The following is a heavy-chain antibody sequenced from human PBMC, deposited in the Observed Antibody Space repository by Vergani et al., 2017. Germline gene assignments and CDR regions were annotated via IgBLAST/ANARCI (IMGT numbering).Heavy chain of an antibody. Sequence: QVQLVESGGGLVKPGGSLRLSCAASGFTFSSYGMHWVRQAPGKGLEWVAVIWYDGSNKYYADSVKGRFTISRDNSKNTLYLQMNSLRAEDTAVYYCARDPTHRTITYYFDYWGQGTLVTVSS. CDR1: GFTFSSYG. CDR2: IWYDGSNK. CDR3: ARDPTHRTITYYFDY. J-gene: IGHJ4*02. V-gene: IGHV3-33*08. D-gene: IGHD3-16*01.